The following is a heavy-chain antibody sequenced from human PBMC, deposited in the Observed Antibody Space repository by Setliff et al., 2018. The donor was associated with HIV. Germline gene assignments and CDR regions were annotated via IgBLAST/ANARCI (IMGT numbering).Heavy chain of an antibody. D-gene: IGHD2-8*01. J-gene: IGHJ3*02. Sequence: ASVKVSCKASGFIFTDYQIHWVRQAPGQGLEWLGRFNPNSGVTNSPQKFQGRVTMTRDTSISTAYMELSRLRSDDTAVYYCASKLYCTNGVCLDAFDIWGQGTKVTVSS. V-gene: IGHV1-2*06. CDR2: FNPNSGVT. CDR1: GFIFTDYQ. CDR3: ASKLYCTNGVCLDAFDI.